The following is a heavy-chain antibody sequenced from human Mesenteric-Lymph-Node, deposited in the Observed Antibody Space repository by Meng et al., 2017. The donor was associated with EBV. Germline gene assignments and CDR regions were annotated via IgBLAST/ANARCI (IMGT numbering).Heavy chain of an antibody. CDR1: GLCISSSNW. Sequence: QGGLQESGPGVVKPWGTMSLHCAVSGLCISSSNWWSWVRQPPGKGLEWIGEIYHSGSTNYNPSLKSRVTISVDKSKNQFSLKLSSVTAADTAVYYCARGSAVAGIDYWGQGTLVTVSS. J-gene: IGHJ4*02. V-gene: IGHV4-4*02. CDR3: ARGSAVAGIDY. D-gene: IGHD6-19*01. CDR2: IYHSGST.